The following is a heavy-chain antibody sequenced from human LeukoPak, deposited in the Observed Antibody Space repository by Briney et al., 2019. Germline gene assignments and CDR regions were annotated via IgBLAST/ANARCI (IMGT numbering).Heavy chain of an antibody. CDR3: ARDLSGAWVVATATSAY. J-gene: IGHJ4*02. Sequence: GASVKVSCKASGYTFTDYYMHWVRQAPGQGLEWMGWINPNSGGTNYAQNFQGRVTMTRDTSISTAYMELSRLRSDDTAVYYCARDLSGAWVVATATSAYWGQGTLVAVSS. V-gene: IGHV1-2*02. D-gene: IGHD5-12*01. CDR1: GYTFTDYY. CDR2: INPNSGGT.